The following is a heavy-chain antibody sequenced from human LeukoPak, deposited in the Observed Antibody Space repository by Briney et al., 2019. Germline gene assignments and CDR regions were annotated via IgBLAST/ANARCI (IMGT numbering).Heavy chain of an antibody. D-gene: IGHD1-26*01. Sequence: SETLSLTCTVSGGSISSSSYYWGWIRQPPGKGLEWIGSIYHSGSTYYNPSLKSRVTISVDTSKNQFSLKLSSVTAADTAVYYCARPGATHPYYSDYWGQGTLVTVSS. J-gene: IGHJ4*02. CDR3: ARPGATHPYYSDY. CDR2: IYHSGST. CDR1: GGSISSSSYY. V-gene: IGHV4-39*01.